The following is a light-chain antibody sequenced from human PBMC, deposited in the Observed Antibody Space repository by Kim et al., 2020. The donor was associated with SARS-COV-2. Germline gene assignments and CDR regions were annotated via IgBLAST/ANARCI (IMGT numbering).Light chain of an antibody. CDR3: HQYNDWPLT. V-gene: IGKV3-15*01. CDR1: QSVNNN. J-gene: IGKJ4*01. Sequence: EIVMTQSPATLSVSPGERATLSCRASQSVNNNLAWYQLKPGQAPRLVIYGASARATGIPARISGSGSGTEFTLTISSLQSEDFGAYYCHQYNDWPLTFGGGTKVEI. CDR2: GAS.